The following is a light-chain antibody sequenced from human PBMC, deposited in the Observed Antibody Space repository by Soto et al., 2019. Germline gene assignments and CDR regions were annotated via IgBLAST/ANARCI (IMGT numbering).Light chain of an antibody. CDR1: QSINNY. V-gene: IGKV1-5*03. Sequence: DIQMTQSPSTLSASVGDRVTITCRASQSINNYLAWYQQKPGKAPKLFIYKASTLESGVPSRFSGSGSGTEFTLSISSLQPDDFATYLCQQYESFRRTFGQGTKVEIK. J-gene: IGKJ1*01. CDR2: KAS. CDR3: QQYESFRRT.